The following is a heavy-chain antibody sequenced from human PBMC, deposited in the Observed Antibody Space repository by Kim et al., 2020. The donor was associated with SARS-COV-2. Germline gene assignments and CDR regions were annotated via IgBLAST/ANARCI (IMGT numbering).Heavy chain of an antibody. J-gene: IGHJ6*02. CDR2: ISSSSSYI. D-gene: IGHD3-10*01. CDR1: GFTFSSYS. V-gene: IGHV3-21*01. Sequence: LSLTCAASGFTFSSYSMNWVRQAPGKGLEWVSSISSSSSYIYYADSVKGRFTISRDNAKNSLYLQMNSLRAEDMAVYYCARVRYYYGSGSPFFYGMDVWGQGTTVTVSS. CDR3: ARVRYYYGSGSPFFYGMDV.